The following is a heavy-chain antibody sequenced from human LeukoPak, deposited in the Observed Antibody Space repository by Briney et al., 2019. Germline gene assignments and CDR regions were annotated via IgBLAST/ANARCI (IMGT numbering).Heavy chain of an antibody. CDR3: ATSSGWYPKYFDY. CDR1: GFTFSSHP. D-gene: IGHD6-19*01. Sequence: GGSLRLSCAASGFTFSSHPMSWVRQAPGKGLEWVSAISGSGGDTYYADSVKGRFTIPRDNSKNTLYLQMNSLRAEDTALYYCATSSGWYPKYFDYWGQGTLVTVSS. V-gene: IGHV3-23*01. CDR2: ISGSGGDT. J-gene: IGHJ4*02.